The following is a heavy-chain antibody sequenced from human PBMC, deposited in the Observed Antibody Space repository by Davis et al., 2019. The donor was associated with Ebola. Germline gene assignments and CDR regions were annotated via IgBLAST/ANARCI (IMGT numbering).Heavy chain of an antibody. CDR2: IKPDGGER. D-gene: IGHD4-17*01. CDR1: GFTFSSHW. V-gene: IGHV3-7*03. CDR3: ARKEDYGDTLDNWYFDL. Sequence: PGGSLRLSCAASGFTFSSHWMSWVRQVPEKGLGWVANIKPDGGERYYVDSVKGRFTISRDNAENSVYLQMKNLRAEDTAVYYCARKEDYGDTLDNWYFDLWGRGTLVTVSS. J-gene: IGHJ2*01.